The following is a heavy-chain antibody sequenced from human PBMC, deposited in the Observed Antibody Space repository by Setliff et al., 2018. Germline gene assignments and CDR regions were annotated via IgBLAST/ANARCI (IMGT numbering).Heavy chain of an antibody. CDR3: VRDRTAYSYGLDV. V-gene: IGHV4-59*01. D-gene: IGHD5-18*01. Sequence: ETLSLTCTVSSGSIINYYWSWIRQPPGRPLEWIGYIKYDGTTNFNPSLKTRLTMSVDTSKNQFALNLRSVTAADTAVYYCVRDRTAYSYGLDVWGQGTTVTVSS. CDR1: SGSIINYY. CDR2: IKYDGTT. J-gene: IGHJ6*02.